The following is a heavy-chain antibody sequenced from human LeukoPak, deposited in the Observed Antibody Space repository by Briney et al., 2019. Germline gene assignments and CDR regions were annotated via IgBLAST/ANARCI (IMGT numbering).Heavy chain of an antibody. Sequence: PGGPLRLSCAVSGFTFRDSWMSWVRQAPGKGLEWVANINKDGSGKYYVESVMGRFTVSRDNAKNSLYLQMNSLRADDTAVYYLARDPEGGAIDHWGQGTLVTVSS. D-gene: IGHD1-14*01. CDR1: GFTFRDSW. V-gene: IGHV3-7*01. J-gene: IGHJ4*02. CDR3: ARDPEGGAIDH. CDR2: INKDGSGK.